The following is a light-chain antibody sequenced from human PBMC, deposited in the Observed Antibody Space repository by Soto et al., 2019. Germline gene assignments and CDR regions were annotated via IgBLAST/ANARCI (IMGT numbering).Light chain of an antibody. CDR3: QQYNNWPPLT. CDR2: DVS. V-gene: IGKV3-11*01. CDR1: QSVGSN. J-gene: IGKJ3*01. Sequence: EIVLTQSPATLSLSPGESATLSCRASQSVGSNLAWYQQKPGQAPRLLIYDVSNRATGIPARFSGSGSGTDFTLTISSLQPEDFAVYYCQQYNNWPPLTFGPGTKVDIK.